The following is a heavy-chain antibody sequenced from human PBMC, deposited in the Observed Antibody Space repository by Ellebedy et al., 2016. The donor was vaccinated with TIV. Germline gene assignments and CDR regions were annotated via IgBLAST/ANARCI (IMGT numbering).Heavy chain of an antibody. J-gene: IGHJ4*02. Sequence: GESLKISCAASGFTFRSYAMRWVRQAPGTGLEWVSTITDSGGRTFYADSVKGRFTISSDNSKNTLFLQMNSLRADDTALYSCKNGGLSNSPRHYFDSWGQGTLVTVSS. CDR2: ITDSGGRT. D-gene: IGHD5/OR15-5a*01. CDR3: KNGGLSNSPRHYFDS. V-gene: IGHV3-23*01. CDR1: GFTFRSYA.